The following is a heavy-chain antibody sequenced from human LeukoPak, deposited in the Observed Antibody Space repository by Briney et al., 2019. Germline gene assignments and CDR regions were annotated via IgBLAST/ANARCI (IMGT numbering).Heavy chain of an antibody. Sequence: ASVKVSCKASGYTFTGYYMHWVRQAPGQGLEWMGWINPNSGGTNYAQKFQGWVTMTSDTSISTAYMELSRLRSDDTAVYYCARAYGYCSGGSCYHFDYWGQGTLVTVSS. CDR2: INPNSGGT. D-gene: IGHD2-15*01. CDR1: GYTFTGYY. J-gene: IGHJ4*02. V-gene: IGHV1-2*04. CDR3: ARAYGYCSGGSCYHFDY.